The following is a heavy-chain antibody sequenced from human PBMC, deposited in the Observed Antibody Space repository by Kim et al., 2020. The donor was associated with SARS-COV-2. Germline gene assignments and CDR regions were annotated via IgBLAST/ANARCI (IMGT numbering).Heavy chain of an antibody. CDR1: GYTFTSYG. CDR2: ISAYNGNT. Sequence: ASVKVSCKASGYTFTSYGISWVRQAPGQGLEWMGWISAYNGNTNYAQKLQGRVTMTTDTSTSTAYMELRSLRSDDTAVYYCAREPPVPAAISRYYYYGMDVLGQGTTVTVSS. CDR3: AREPPVPAAISRYYYYGMDV. V-gene: IGHV1-18*04. J-gene: IGHJ6*02. D-gene: IGHD2-2*01.